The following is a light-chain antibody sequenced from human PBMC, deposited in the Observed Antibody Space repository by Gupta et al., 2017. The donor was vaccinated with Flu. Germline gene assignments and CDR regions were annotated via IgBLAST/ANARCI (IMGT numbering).Light chain of an antibody. J-gene: IGLJ2*01. Sequence: QTAVTQESSLTVSPGGTVTLTCTSTTGAVTSASFPTWFQQKPGQAPRALIYKTNNKPSGTPAPFSGSLLGDKASLTLSDVRPEEEEEYYCLLYCGGTEWVFGGGTKVTVL. CDR2: KTN. V-gene: IGLV7-43*01. CDR3: LLYCGGTEWV. CDR1: TGAVTSASF.